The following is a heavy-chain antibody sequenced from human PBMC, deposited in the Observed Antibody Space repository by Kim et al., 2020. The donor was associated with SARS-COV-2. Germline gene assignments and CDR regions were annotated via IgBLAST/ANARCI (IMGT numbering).Heavy chain of an antibody. CDR3: ARGEQWQDFDY. J-gene: IGHJ4*02. Sequence: SETLSLTCTVSGGSINYYWGWIRQPPGKGLEWIGYIYYSGGADYNPSLKSRLTISVDMFKKQFYLKLSSVTAADTAVYYCARGEQWQDFDYWGQGTLVTVSS. CDR1: GGSINYY. D-gene: IGHD6-19*01. V-gene: IGHV4-59*13. CDR2: IYYSGGA.